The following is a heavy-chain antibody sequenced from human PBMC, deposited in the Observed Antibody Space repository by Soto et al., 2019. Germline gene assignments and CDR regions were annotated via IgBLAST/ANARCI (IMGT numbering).Heavy chain of an antibody. V-gene: IGHV1-18*01. J-gene: IGHJ4*02. CDR2: ISAYQCNT. CDR3: ARPPGYISDWYYFDL. CDR1: RYTFTSYV. D-gene: IGHD3-9*01. Sequence: AAVKVSCKASRYTFTSYVISWVRQAPGQGLEWMGWISAYQCNTNYAQKLQGRVSMTWDTSLKTAYMELSSLMSEDTAVYYCARPPGYISDWYYFDLWGQGTQVTVSS.